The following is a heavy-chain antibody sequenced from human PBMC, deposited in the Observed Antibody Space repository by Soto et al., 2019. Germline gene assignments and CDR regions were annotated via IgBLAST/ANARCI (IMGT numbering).Heavy chain of an antibody. D-gene: IGHD2-15*01. Sequence: GGSLRLSCAASGFTFSSYAMHWVRQAPGKGLEWVAVISYDGSNKYYADSVKGRFTISRDNSKNTLYLQMNSLRAEDTAVYYCARDYVRYCSGGSCFDQKLRNPYYYYGMDVWGQGTTVTVSS. CDR1: GFTFSSYA. J-gene: IGHJ6*02. V-gene: IGHV3-30-3*01. CDR3: ARDYVRYCSGGSCFDQKLRNPYYYYGMDV. CDR2: ISYDGSNK.